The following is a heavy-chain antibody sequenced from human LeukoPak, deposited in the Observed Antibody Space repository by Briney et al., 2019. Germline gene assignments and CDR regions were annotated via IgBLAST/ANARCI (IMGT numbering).Heavy chain of an antibody. CDR2: IYYSGST. CDR3: ARGLRIAVAGPYFDY. CDR1: GGSISSYY. J-gene: IGHJ4*02. V-gene: IGHV4-59*12. D-gene: IGHD6-19*01. Sequence: PSETLSLTCTVSGGSISSYYWSWIRQPPGKGLEWIGYIYYSGSTNYNPSLKSRVTISVDTSKNQFSLKLSSVTAADTAVYYCARGLRIAVAGPYFDYWGQGTLVTVSS.